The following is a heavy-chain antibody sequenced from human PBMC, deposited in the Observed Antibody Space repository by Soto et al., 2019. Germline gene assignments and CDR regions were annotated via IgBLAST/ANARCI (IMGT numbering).Heavy chain of an antibody. J-gene: IGHJ4*02. D-gene: IGHD2-21*01. V-gene: IGHV3-48*01. Sequence: GGSLRLSCAASGFTFSSYSMNWVRQAPGEGLEWVSYISSSSSTIYYADSVKGRFTISRDNAKNSLYLQMNSLRAEDTAVYYCARVIVNGRYYFDYRGQGTLVTVSS. CDR1: GFTFSSYS. CDR3: ARVIVNGRYYFDY. CDR2: ISSSSSTI.